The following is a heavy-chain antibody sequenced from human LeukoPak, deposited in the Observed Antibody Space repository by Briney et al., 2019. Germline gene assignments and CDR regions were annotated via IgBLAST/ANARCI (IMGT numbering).Heavy chain of an antibody. CDR2: IRPGVRYA. CDR1: GYSFTSYW. Sequence: GESLEISCKGFGYSFTSYWIGWVRQMPGKGLGWMGIIRPGVRYARNRPPFQGQVTLSADKTNNTAYLQWSSLKASDTAMYYCASLRLYSDALDIWGQGTMVTVSS. J-gene: IGHJ3*02. D-gene: IGHD2-15*01. V-gene: IGHV5-51*01. CDR3: ASLRLYSDALDI.